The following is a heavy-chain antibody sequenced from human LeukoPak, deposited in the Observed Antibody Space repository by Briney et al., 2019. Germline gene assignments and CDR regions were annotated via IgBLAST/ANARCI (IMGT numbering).Heavy chain of an antibody. CDR3: ARGVVPAAFTPYYYYYMDV. J-gene: IGHJ6*03. D-gene: IGHD2-2*01. CDR1: GGSTSSHY. CDR2: IYDTGST. V-gene: IGHV4-59*11. Sequence: SETLSLTCTVSGGSTSSHYWTWIRQPPGRGLEWIGFIYDTGSTNYNPSLKRRVTISVDTSKNQLSLRLTSVTAADTAVYYCARGVVPAAFTPYYYYYMDVWGKGTTVTVSS.